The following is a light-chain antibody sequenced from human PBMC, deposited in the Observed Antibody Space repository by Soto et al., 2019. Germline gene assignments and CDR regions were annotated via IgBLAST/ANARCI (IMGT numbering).Light chain of an antibody. Sequence: DLQLTQSPSFLSASVGDSVTITCRASQTITSHLNWYQQKQGKAPKALIYAASSLHSGVPSRFSGRGSGTDFSLTISSLQPDDFATYYCQQNYGTWTFGQGTKVEVK. J-gene: IGKJ1*01. V-gene: IGKV1-39*01. CDR1: QTITSH. CDR2: AAS. CDR3: QQNYGTWT.